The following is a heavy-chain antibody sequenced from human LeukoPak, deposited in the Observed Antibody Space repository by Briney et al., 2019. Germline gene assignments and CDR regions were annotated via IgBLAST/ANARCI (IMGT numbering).Heavy chain of an antibody. D-gene: IGHD3-22*01. V-gene: IGHV4-59*01. CDR1: GGSISSYY. CDR2: THYSGST. Sequence: PSETLSLTCSVSGGSISSYYWSWIWQPPGKGLEWIGNTHYSGSTNYNPSLKSRVTISLDTSKKQISLKLSSVTAADTAVYYCARDPGDNNGYYYFDYWGQGTLVTVSS. CDR3: ARDPGDNNGYYYFDY. J-gene: IGHJ4*02.